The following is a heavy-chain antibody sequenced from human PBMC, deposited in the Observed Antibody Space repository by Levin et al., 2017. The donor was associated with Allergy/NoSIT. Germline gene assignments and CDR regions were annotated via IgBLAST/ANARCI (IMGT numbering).Heavy chain of an antibody. Sequence: GGSLRLSCTPSGFTFGDYAMSGFRQAPGKGLEGLSFIRSKAYDGTTEYAASVKGRFTISRDDSNSIAYLQMNSLKPEDTAVYYCSRFGGFDDWGQGTLVTVSS. CDR2: IRSKAYDGTT. D-gene: IGHD3-10*01. CDR3: SRFGGFDD. J-gene: IGHJ4*02. CDR1: GFTFGDYA. V-gene: IGHV3-49*03.